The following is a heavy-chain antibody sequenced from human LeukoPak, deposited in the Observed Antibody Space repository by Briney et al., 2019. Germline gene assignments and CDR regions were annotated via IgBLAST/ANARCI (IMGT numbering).Heavy chain of an antibody. V-gene: IGHV1-2*02. CDR2: INPKSDGT. CDR1: GYTFTDYY. Sequence: GASVKLSCKASGYTFTDYYMHWVRQAPGQGPEWMGWINPKSDGTSYAQKFQGRVTLTRDTSITTAYMELSRLGSDDTAVYYCARSVYVSGTYTVDPWGQGTLVTVS. D-gene: IGHD3-10*01. J-gene: IGHJ5*02. CDR3: ARSVYVSGTYTVDP.